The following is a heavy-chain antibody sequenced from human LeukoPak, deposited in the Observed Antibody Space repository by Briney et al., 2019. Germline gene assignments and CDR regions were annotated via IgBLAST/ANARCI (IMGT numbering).Heavy chain of an antibody. Sequence: ASVKVSCKASGYTFTTYYMHWVRQAPGQGLEWMGIINPSGGSTSYAQKFQGRVTMTRDPSTSTVYMELSSLRSEDTAVYYCARDTRGAAEYFQHWGQGTLVTVSS. CDR2: INPSGGST. CDR3: ARDTRGAAEYFQH. J-gene: IGHJ1*01. CDR1: GYTFTTYY. D-gene: IGHD6-13*01. V-gene: IGHV1-46*01.